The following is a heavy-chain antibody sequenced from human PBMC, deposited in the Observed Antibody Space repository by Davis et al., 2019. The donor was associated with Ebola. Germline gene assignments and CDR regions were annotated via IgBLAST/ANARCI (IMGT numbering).Heavy chain of an antibody. CDR3: ARVRVAATHDY. D-gene: IGHD2-15*01. J-gene: IGHJ4*02. V-gene: IGHV1-18*01. Sequence: ASVKVSCKASGYTFTNFGVSWVRQAPGQGLEWMGWISGYSGKTDYAQKFQDRVTMTTETSTSTAYMELRSLRSDDTAVYYCARVRVAATHDYWGQGTLVTVSS. CDR2: ISGYSGKT. CDR1: GYTFTNFG.